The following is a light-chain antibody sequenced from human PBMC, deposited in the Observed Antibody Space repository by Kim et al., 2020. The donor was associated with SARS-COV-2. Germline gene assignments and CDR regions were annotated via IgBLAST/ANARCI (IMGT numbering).Light chain of an antibody. Sequence: ELTQPPSASGTPGQRVTIFCSGSISNIGSNTVTWYQQLPGAAPKLLIYGDDLRPPRVPDRFSGSKSGTSASLAISGLQSEDKADYYCATHDESQVVFG. CDR3: ATHDESQVV. CDR2: GDD. V-gene: IGLV1-44*01. CDR1: ISNIGSNT. J-gene: IGLJ3*02.